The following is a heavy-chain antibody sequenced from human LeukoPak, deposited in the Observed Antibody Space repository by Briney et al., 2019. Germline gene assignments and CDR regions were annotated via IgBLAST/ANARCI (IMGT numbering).Heavy chain of an antibody. J-gene: IGHJ4*02. CDR1: GGTFSSYA. Sequence: GASVKVSCKASGGTFSSYAISWVRQAPGQGLEWMGRIIPILGIANYAQKFQGRVTITADIATSTAYMELRSLRFEDTAVYYCAREGRDDEYSYGPRFDYWGQGTLVTVSS. CDR3: AREGRDDEYSYGPRFDY. V-gene: IGHV1-69*04. CDR2: IIPILGIA. D-gene: IGHD5-18*01.